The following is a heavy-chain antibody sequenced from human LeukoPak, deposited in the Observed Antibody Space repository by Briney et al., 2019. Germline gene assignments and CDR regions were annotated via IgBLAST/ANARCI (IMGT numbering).Heavy chain of an antibody. D-gene: IGHD1-26*01. CDR3: AKLPEGTTSWFDP. V-gene: IGHV3-30*18. J-gene: IGHJ5*02. Sequence: GGSLRLSCAASGFTFSSYGMHWVRQAPGKGLEWVAVISYDGSNKYYADSVKGRFTISRDNSKNTLYLQMNSLRAEDTAVYYCAKLPEGTTSWFDPWGQGTLVTVSS. CDR1: GFTFSSYG. CDR2: ISYDGSNK.